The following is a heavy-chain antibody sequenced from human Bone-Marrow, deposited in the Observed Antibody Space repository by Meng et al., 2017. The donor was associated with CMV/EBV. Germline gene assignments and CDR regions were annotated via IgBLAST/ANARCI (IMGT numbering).Heavy chain of an antibody. V-gene: IGHV3-30-3*01. D-gene: IGHD1-26*01. J-gene: IGHJ6*02. CDR1: GFTFSSYW. CDR3: ARDRRVGATPAGLGYYYGMDV. CDR2: ISYDGSNK. Sequence: GGSLRLSCAASGFTFSSYWMSWVRQAPGKGLEWVAVISYDGSNKYYADSVKGRFTISRDNSKNTLYLQMNSLRAEDTAVYYCARDRRVGATPAGLGYYYGMDVWGQGTTVTVSS.